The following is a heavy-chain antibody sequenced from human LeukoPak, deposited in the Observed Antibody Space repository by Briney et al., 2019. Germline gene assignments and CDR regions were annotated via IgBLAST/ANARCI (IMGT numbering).Heavy chain of an antibody. CDR1: GGSISSYY. Sequence: SETLSLTCTVSGGSISSYYWSWIRQPPGKGLEWIGYIYYSGSTNYNPSLKSRVTISVDTSKNQFSLKLSSVTAADTAVYYCARVPLKVVSAVDYWGQGTLVTVSS. V-gene: IGHV4-59*01. J-gene: IGHJ4*02. CDR2: IYYSGST. D-gene: IGHD2-15*01. CDR3: ARVPLKVVSAVDY.